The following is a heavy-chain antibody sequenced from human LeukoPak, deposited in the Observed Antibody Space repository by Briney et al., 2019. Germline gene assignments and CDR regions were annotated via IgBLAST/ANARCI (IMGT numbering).Heavy chain of an antibody. CDR3: ASSDYGDYGEYYFDY. D-gene: IGHD4-17*01. J-gene: IGHJ4*02. CDR2: INSDGSST. Sequence: PGGSLRLPCAASGFTFSSYWMHWVRQAPGKGLVWVSRINSDGSSTSYADSVKGRFTISRDNAKNTLYLQMNSLRAEDTAVYYCASSDYGDYGEYYFDYWGQGTLVTVSS. CDR1: GFTFSSYW. V-gene: IGHV3-74*01.